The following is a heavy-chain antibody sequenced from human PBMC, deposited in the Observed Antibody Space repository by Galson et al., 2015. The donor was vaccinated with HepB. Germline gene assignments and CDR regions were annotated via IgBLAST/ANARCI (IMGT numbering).Heavy chain of an antibody. CDR1: GFTFTNYA. J-gene: IGHJ3*02. CDR3: AARGEEFDI. CDR2: ISQSGRRT. D-gene: IGHD3-16*01. V-gene: IGHV3-23*01. Sequence: SLRLSCAASGFTFTNYAMSWVRQAPGKGLEWVSAISQSGRRTYYADFVKGRLTISRDNDKNMVYVQMRSLRVEDTALYYCAARGEEFDIWGQGTMVTVSS.